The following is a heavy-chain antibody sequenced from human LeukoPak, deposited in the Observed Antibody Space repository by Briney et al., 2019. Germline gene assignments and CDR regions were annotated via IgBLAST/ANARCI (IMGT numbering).Heavy chain of an antibody. Sequence: PGGSLRLSCAASGFTFDDYGMHWVRQAPGKGLEWVSLITWNGGITYYADSVKGRFTISRDNAKNSLYLQMNSLRAEDTALYYCEKDIGYDSSGFFVYGGQETLVPVP. V-gene: IGHV3-43D*04. CDR1: GFTFDDYG. CDR3: EKDIGYDSSGFFVY. CDR2: ITWNGGIT. J-gene: IGHJ4*02. D-gene: IGHD3-22*01.